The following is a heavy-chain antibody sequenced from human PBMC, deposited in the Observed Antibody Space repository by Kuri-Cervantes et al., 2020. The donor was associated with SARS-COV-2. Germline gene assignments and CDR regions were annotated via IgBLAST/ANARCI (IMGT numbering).Heavy chain of an antibody. D-gene: IGHD6-19*01. Sequence: GSLRLSCTVSGGSISSYYWSWIRQPAGKGLEWIGRIYTSGSTNYNPSLKSRVTMSVDTSKNQFSLKLSSVTAADTAVYYCARQSSGWYFSLWADYYMDVWGKGTTVTVSS. CDR1: GGSISSYY. CDR2: IYTSGST. V-gene: IGHV4-4*07. CDR3: ARQSSGWYFSLWADYYMDV. J-gene: IGHJ6*03.